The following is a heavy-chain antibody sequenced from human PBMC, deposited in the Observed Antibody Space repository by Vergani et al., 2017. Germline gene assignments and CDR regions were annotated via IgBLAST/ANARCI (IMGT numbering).Heavy chain of an antibody. CDR3: ARELRHYYYYYYMDV. V-gene: IGHV4-61*02. CDR2: IYTSGST. Sequence: QVQLQESGPGLVKPSQTLSLTCTVSGGSISSGSYYWSWIRQPAGKGLEWIGRIYTSGSTYYNPSLKSRVTISVDTSKNQFSLKLSSVTAADTAVYYCARELRHYYYYYYMDVWGKGTTVTVSS. D-gene: IGHD2-15*01. J-gene: IGHJ6*03. CDR1: GGSISSGSYY.